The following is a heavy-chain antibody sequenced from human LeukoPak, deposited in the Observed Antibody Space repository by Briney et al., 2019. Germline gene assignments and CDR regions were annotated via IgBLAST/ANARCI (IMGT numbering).Heavy chain of an antibody. CDR3: ARDGGLAYCGGDCYSWFDP. CDR1: GGSISSGDYY. J-gene: IGHJ5*02. Sequence: SETLSLTCTVSGGSISSGDYYWSWIRQPPGKGLEWIGYIYYSGSTYYNPSLKSRVTISVDTSKNQFSLKLSSVTAADTAVYYCARDGGLAYCGGDCYSWFDPWGQGTLVTVSS. CDR2: IYYSGST. V-gene: IGHV4-30-4*01. D-gene: IGHD2-21*02.